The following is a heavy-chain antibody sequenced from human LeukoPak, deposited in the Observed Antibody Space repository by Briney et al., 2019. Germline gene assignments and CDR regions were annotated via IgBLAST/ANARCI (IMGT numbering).Heavy chain of an antibody. V-gene: IGHV3-64D*06. CDR2: ISHNGGST. CDR1: GFTFSTYA. D-gene: IGHD1-26*01. Sequence: GGSLRLSCSASGFTFSTYAMHWVRQAPGKGLEYVSTISHNGGSTYYADSVKGRFTISRDNSKNTLYLQMSSLRDEDTAVYYCVKGGSGNFAGPPDPWGQGALVTVSS. J-gene: IGHJ5*02. CDR3: VKGGSGNFAGPPDP.